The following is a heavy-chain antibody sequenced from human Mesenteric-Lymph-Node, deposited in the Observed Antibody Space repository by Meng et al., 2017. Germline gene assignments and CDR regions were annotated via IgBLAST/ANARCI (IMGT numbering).Heavy chain of an antibody. Sequence: SETLSLTCAVYGGSFSGYYLIWIRQAPGKGLEWIGEINHSGSTKYNPSLKSRVMIIVDTSKNKFYLKLSSVTAADKAVDYCASGDKDTAMVTPYWGQGTQVTVSS. CDR1: GGSFSGYY. D-gene: IGHD5-18*01. CDR2: INHSGST. V-gene: IGHV4-34*01. CDR3: ASGDKDTAMVTPY. J-gene: IGHJ4*02.